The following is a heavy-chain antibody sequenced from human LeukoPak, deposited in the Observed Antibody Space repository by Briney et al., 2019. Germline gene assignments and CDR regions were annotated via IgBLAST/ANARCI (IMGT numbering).Heavy chain of an antibody. Sequence: GGSLRLSCAASGFTVSSNYMSWVRQAPGKGLEWVSAITGSGDSTYYTGSVKGRFTISRDNTKNSLYLQMNSLRAEDTAVYYCARAESGKTYYYYMDVWGKGATVTVSS. CDR1: GFTVSSNY. V-gene: IGHV3-53*01. CDR3: ARAESGKTYYYYMDV. D-gene: IGHD1-14*01. CDR2: TGSGDST. J-gene: IGHJ6*03.